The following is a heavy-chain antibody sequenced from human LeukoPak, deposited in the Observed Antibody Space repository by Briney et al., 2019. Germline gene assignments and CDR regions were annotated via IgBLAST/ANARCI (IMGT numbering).Heavy chain of an antibody. CDR3: ARGAYCGGDCYHEAFDI. D-gene: IGHD2-21*02. J-gene: IGHJ3*02. Sequence: SETLSLTCTVSGGSISSYYWSWIRQPPGKGLEWIGYIYYSGSTNYNPSLKSRVTISVDTSKNQFSLKLSSVTAADTAVYYCARGAYCGGDCYHEAFDIWGRGTMVTVSS. CDR1: GGSISSYY. V-gene: IGHV4-59*01. CDR2: IYYSGST.